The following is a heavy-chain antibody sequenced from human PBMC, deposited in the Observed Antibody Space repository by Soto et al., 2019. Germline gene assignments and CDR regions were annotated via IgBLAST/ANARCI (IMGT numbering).Heavy chain of an antibody. CDR2: ISYNGIT. D-gene: IGHD3-10*01. J-gene: IGHJ4*02. V-gene: IGHV4-31*03. Sequence: QVQLQESGPGLVKPSQTLSLTCTVSRGSVSSGGYYWSWIRQHPGKGLEWIGYISYNGITDYNPSLKSRLIISVDTSKNQFSLILSSVTAADTAVYYCARARFYGSERTVFDFWGQGTLVTVSS. CDR3: ARARFYGSERTVFDF. CDR1: RGSVSSGGYY.